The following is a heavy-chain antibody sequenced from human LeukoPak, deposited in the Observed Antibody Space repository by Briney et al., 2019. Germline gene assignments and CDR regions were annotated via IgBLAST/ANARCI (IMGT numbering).Heavy chain of an antibody. CDR1: GFTFSSYW. Sequence: GGSLRLSCAASGFTFSSYWMSWVRQAPGTGLEWVANIKQDGSEKYYVDSVKGRFTISRDNAKNSLYLQMNSLEAEDTAVYYCAREYCSGGTCYLPGYWGQGTLVTVSS. D-gene: IGHD2-15*01. CDR2: IKQDGSEK. V-gene: IGHV3-7*03. CDR3: AREYCSGGTCYLPGY. J-gene: IGHJ4*02.